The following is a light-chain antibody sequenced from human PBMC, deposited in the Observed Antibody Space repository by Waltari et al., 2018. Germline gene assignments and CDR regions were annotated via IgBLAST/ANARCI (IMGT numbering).Light chain of an antibody. J-gene: IGLJ3*02. V-gene: IGLV2-23*01. CDR1: SSDVGSHNF. Sequence: QSALTQPASVSGSPGQSITISCTESSSDVGSHNFVSWYQQHPGKAPKVMIYEDNKRPAGLSNRFSGSKSGNTASRTISCLQADDEADYYCCSYAGGSPRWVFGGGTKLTVL. CDR3: CSYAGGSPRWV. CDR2: EDN.